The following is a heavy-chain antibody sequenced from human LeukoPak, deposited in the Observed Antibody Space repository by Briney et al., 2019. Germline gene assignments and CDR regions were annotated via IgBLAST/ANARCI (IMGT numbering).Heavy chain of an antibody. V-gene: IGHV4-59*01. Sequence: PSETLSLTCTVSGGSISGDYWSWIRQSPGKGLEWIAYIHSGGRTSYNPSLKSRVTISVETSKNEFSLKVTSVNAADTAVYYCARDRPGGSSLDYWGQGILVTVSS. J-gene: IGHJ4*02. D-gene: IGHD6-13*01. CDR1: GGSISGDY. CDR2: IHSGGRT. CDR3: ARDRPGGSSLDY.